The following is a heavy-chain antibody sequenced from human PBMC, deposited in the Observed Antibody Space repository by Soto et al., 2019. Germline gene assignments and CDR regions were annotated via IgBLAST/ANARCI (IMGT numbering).Heavy chain of an antibody. J-gene: IGHJ4*02. Sequence: SVKVSCKASGGTFSSYAISWVRQAPGQGLEWMGGIIPIFGTANYAQKFQGRVTITADESTSTAYMELSSLRSEDTAVYYCARDPRYCSSTSCSYYFDYRGQGTLVTVSS. D-gene: IGHD2-2*01. CDR1: GGTFSSYA. CDR3: ARDPRYCSSTSCSYYFDY. V-gene: IGHV1-69*13. CDR2: IIPIFGTA.